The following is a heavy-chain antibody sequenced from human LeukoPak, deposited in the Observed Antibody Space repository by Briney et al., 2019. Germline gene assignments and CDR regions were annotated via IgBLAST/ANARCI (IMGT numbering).Heavy chain of an antibody. CDR3: ARAGYSSSWSYNYYYYGMDV. CDR2: IFYNGNA. V-gene: IGHV4-59*01. D-gene: IGHD6-13*01. J-gene: IGHJ6*02. CDR1: GGSMTNYY. Sequence: SETLSHTCTVSGGSMTNYYWSWVRQAPGKGLEWFGYIFYNGNAKYNPSFGSRATMSVDTSKNQLSLNLNSVTAADTAMYYCARAGYSSSWSYNYYYYGMDVWGQGTTVAVSS.